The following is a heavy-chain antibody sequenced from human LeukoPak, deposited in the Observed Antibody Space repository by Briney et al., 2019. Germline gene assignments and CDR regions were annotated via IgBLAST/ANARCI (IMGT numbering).Heavy chain of an antibody. CDR1: GYCFTSYW. V-gene: IGHV5-51*01. CDR3: ARSVADTRGITMIYWFDP. Sequence: GESLKISCKGSGYCFTSYWIGWVRPMPGKGLEWMGIIYPGDSDTRYSPSFQGQATISADKSISTAYLQWSSLKASDTAMYYCARSVADTRGITMIYWFDPWGQGTLVTVSS. D-gene: IGHD3-22*01. CDR2: IYPGDSDT. J-gene: IGHJ5*02.